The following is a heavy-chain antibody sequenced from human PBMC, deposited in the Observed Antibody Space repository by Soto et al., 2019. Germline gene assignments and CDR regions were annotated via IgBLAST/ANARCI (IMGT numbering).Heavy chain of an antibody. J-gene: IGHJ6*02. CDR2: IIPIFGTA. CDR3: ARGRYYGPGSRTAYYYYFGMDL. Sequence: QVQLVQSGAEVKKPGSSVKVSCKASGGTFSSYAISWVRQAPGQGLEWMGGIIPIFGTANYAQKFQGRVTITPDESIRTAYMEPSSPRSEDTALYYCARGRYYGPGSRTAYYYYFGMDLLGQGTTVTVSS. V-gene: IGHV1-69*01. CDR1: GGTFSSYA. D-gene: IGHD3-10*01.